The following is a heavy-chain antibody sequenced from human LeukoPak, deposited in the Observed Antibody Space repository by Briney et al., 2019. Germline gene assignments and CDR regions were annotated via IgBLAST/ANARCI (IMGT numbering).Heavy chain of an antibody. CDR3: AGYREYWDWHFDL. Sequence: SETLSLTCAVYGGAFSGYYWSWIRQPPGKGLEWLGEINHSGSSNYNPSLKSRVTISIDTSKNQFSLKLRSVTAADTAVYYCAGYREYWDWHFDLWGRGAPVTVSP. CDR2: INHSGSS. CDR1: GGAFSGYY. J-gene: IGHJ2*01. V-gene: IGHV4-34*01. D-gene: IGHD2-8*02.